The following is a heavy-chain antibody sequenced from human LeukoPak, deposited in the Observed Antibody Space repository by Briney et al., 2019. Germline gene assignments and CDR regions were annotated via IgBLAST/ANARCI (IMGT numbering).Heavy chain of an antibody. CDR2: ISYDGSNK. J-gene: IGHJ4*02. V-gene: IGHV3-30*18. D-gene: IGHD3-10*01. CDR3: AKDTIVLLWFGGLGY. CDR1: GFTFRSYG. Sequence: GGSLRLSCAASGFTFRSYGMHWVRQAQGKGLEWVAVISYDGSNKYYADSVKGRFTISRDNSKNTLYLQMNSLRAEDTAVYYCAKDTIVLLWFGGLGYWGQGTLVTVSS.